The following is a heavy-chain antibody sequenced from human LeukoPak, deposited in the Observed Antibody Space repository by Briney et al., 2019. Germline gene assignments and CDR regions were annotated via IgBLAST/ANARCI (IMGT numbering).Heavy chain of an antibody. CDR1: GFTFSSYS. D-gene: IGHD5-18*01. J-gene: IGHJ4*02. CDR3: ARGGGYSYEAPFDY. V-gene: IGHV3-48*01. CDR2: ISSSSSTI. Sequence: PGGSLRLSCAASGFTFSSYSMNWVRQAPGKGLEWVSYISSSSSTIYYADSVKGRFTISRDNAKNSLYLQMNSLRAEDTAVYYCARGGGYSYEAPFDYWGQGTLVTVSS.